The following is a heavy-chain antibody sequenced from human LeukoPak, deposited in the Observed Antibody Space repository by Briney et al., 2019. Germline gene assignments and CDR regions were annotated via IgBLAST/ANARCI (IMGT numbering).Heavy chain of an antibody. CDR2: IYYSGST. CDR3: ARERSRYNYYYGMDV. CDR1: GGFISSYY. J-gene: IGHJ6*02. V-gene: IGHV4-59*01. D-gene: IGHD3-10*01. Sequence: PSETLSLTCTVSGGFISSYYWSWSRQPPGKGLEWIGYIYYSGSTNYNPSLKSRVTISVDTSKNQFSLKLSSVTAADTAVYYCARERSRYNYYYGMDVWGQGTMVTVSS.